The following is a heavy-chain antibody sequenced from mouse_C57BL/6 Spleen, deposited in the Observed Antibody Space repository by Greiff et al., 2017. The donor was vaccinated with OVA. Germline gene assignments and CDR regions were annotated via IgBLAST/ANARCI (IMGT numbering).Heavy chain of an antibody. V-gene: IGHV5-4*01. J-gene: IGHJ2*01. CDR1: GFTFRSYA. CDR2: ISDGGSYT. Sequence: DVMLVESGGGLVKPGGSLKLSCAASGFTFRSYAMSWVRQTPEKRLEWVATISDGGSYTYYPDNVKGRFTISRDNAKNNLYLQMSHLKSEDTAMYYCARDYYGSRDYFDYWGQGTTLTVSS. D-gene: IGHD1-1*01. CDR3: ARDYYGSRDYFDY.